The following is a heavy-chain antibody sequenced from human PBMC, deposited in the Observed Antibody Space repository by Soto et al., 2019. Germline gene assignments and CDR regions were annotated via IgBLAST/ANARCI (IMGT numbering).Heavy chain of an antibody. Sequence: EMQLVESGGGLVQPGGSLRLSCAASGFTFSSYEMHWVRQAPGKGLEWISYNSSTGSGTLYADSVRGRFTMSRDNTKNSVSLQMSSLRAEDTAVYYCVRDLHEPLATDALRVANWGQGTQVTVSS. CDR2: NSSTGSGT. CDR3: VRDLHEPLATDALRVAN. J-gene: IGHJ4*02. V-gene: IGHV3-48*03. CDR1: GFTFSSYE. D-gene: IGHD2-8*02.